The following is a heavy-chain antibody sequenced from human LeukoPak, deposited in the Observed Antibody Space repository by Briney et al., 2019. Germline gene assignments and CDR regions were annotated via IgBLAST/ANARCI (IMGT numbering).Heavy chain of an antibody. Sequence: GGSLTLSCPASGVTFDDYGISWVRQAPGKGLEGVSGINWNGGSTGYADSVKGRFTISRDNVKDALYLQMNSLRAEDTALYYCARDGTNCSSTSCYSSGFGYWGQGTLVTVSS. V-gene: IGHV3-20*04. CDR1: GVTFDDYG. D-gene: IGHD2-2*01. J-gene: IGHJ4*02. CDR3: ARDGTNCSSTSCYSSGFGY. CDR2: INWNGGST.